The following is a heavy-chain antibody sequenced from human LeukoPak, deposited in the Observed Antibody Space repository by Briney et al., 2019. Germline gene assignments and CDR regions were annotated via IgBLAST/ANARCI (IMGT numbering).Heavy chain of an antibody. V-gene: IGHV4-39*07. CDR2: IYYSGIS. CDR1: GVSISSNSYY. Sequence: SETLSLTCAVSGVSISSNSYYWGWIRQHPGKGLEWIGSIYYSGISYYNPWLNILITNSLDTSKNQFSLNLRSVTAADTAVYYCAREILYDSTGYYLWGQGTLVTVSS. D-gene: IGHD3-22*01. J-gene: IGHJ4*02. CDR3: AREILYDSTGYYL.